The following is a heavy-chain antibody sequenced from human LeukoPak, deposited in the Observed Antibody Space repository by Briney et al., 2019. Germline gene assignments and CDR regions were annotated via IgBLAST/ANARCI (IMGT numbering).Heavy chain of an antibody. D-gene: IGHD2-2*01. V-gene: IGHV3-30*02. CDR1: GFTFSSYG. CDR3: AKNRRCSSTSCYEFYFDY. Sequence: PGGSLRLSCAASGFTFSSYGMHWVRQAPGKGLEWVAFIRYDGSNKYYADSVKGRFTISRDNSKTTLYLQMNSLRAEDTAVYYCAKNRRCSSTSCYEFYFDYWGQGTLVTVSS. J-gene: IGHJ4*02. CDR2: IRYDGSNK.